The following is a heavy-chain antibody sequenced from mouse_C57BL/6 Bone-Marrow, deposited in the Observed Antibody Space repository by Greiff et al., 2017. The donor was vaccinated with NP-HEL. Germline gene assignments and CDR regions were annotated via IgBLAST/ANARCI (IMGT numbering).Heavy chain of an antibody. J-gene: IGHJ4*01. CDR2: ISYSGST. CDR3: ANGGSYYAMDY. CDR1: GYSITSGYD. Sequence: DVKLVESGPGMVKPSQSLSLTCTVTGYSITSGYDWHWIRHFPGNKLEWMGYISYSGSTNYNPSLKSRISITHDTSKNHFFLKLNSVTTEDTATYYCANGGSYYAMDYWGQGTSVTVSS. V-gene: IGHV3-1*01.